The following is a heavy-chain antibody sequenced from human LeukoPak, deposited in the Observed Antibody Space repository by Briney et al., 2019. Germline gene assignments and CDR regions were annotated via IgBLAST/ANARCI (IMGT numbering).Heavy chain of an antibody. V-gene: IGHV3-48*03. Sequence: PGGSLRLSCAASGFSFSDYDMNWVRQAPGKGPEWVSYITSSGATKDYADSVKGRFTISRDNAKTSLYLQMNSLRVEDTAVYYCARELRITELYYSYYIDVWGKGTPVTVSS. J-gene: IGHJ6*03. CDR3: ARELRITELYYSYYIDV. CDR2: ITSSGATK. CDR1: GFSFSDYD. D-gene: IGHD1-14*01.